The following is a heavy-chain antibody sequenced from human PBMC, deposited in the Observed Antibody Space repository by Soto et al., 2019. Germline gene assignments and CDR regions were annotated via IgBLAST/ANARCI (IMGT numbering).Heavy chain of an antibody. CDR1: RGSIQSSTYY. CDR2: VYYNGSP. Sequence: QLQLQESGPGLVKPSETLSLTCTVSRGSIQSSTYYWGWIRQPPGKGLEWIGTVYYNGSPYFNPSLKSRLTLSADPSQNQFSLRLASVTAAATAVYYCARQTYLTYFDIWGQGTMVTVSS. D-gene: IGHD3-16*01. J-gene: IGHJ3*02. V-gene: IGHV4-39*01. CDR3: ARQTYLTYFDI.